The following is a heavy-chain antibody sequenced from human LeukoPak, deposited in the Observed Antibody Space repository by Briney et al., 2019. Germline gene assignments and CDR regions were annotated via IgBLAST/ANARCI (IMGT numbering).Heavy chain of an antibody. CDR2: IYYSGST. CDR3: ARDRGVDTAYDY. V-gene: IGHV4-59*01. J-gene: IGHJ4*02. Sequence: SETLSLTCTVSGGSISSYYWSWIRQPPGKGLEWIGYIYYSGSTNYNPSLKSRVTISVDTSKNQFSLKLSSVTAADTAVYYCARDRGVDTAYDYRGQGTLVTVSS. CDR1: GGSISSYY. D-gene: IGHD5-18*01.